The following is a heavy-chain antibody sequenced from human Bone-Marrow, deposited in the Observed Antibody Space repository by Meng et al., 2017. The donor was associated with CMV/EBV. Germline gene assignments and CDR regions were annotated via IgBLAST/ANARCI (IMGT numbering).Heavy chain of an antibody. CDR3: ARDTGGCSSTSCYTANWFDP. CDR2: INPSGGST. Sequence: FTSYYMHWVRQAPGQGLGWMGIINPSGGSTSYAQKFQGRVTMTRDTSTSTVYMELSSLRSEDTAVYYCARDTGGCSSTSCYTANWFDPWGQGTLVTVSS. D-gene: IGHD2-2*02. J-gene: IGHJ5*02. V-gene: IGHV1-46*01. CDR1: FTSYY.